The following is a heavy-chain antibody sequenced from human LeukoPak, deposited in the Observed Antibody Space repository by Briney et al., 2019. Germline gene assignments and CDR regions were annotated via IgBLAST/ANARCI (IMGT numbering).Heavy chain of an antibody. J-gene: IGHJ1*01. CDR3: ATDANIGGSCYAY. V-gene: IGHV3-7*01. CDR1: GFTFSSYW. Sequence: GGSVRLSCAVSGFTFSSYWMSWVRQARGKGLEWVANINQGGSEKYYVDSLEGRFTISRDNAKNSLFLQMNSLRAEDTAVSYCATDANIGGSCYAYWGQGTMVIVSS. D-gene: IGHD2-15*01. CDR2: INQGGSEK.